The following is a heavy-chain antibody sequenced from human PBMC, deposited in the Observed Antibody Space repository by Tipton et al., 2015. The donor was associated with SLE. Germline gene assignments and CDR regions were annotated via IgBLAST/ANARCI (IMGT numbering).Heavy chain of an antibody. CDR3: VKGPPGRTIFGGQRNAFDI. V-gene: IGHV3-64D*06. J-gene: IGHJ3*02. CDR1: GFTFSSYA. CDR2: ISSNGGST. D-gene: IGHD3-3*01. Sequence: GSLRLSCSASGFTFSSYAMHWVRQAPGKGLEYVSAISSNGGSTYYADSVKGRFTISRDNSKNTLYLQMSSLRAEDTAVYYCVKGPPGRTIFGGQRNAFDIWGQGTMVTVSS.